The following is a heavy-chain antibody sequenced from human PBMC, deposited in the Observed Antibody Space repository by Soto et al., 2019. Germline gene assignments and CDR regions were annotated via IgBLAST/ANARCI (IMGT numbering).Heavy chain of an antibody. J-gene: IGHJ6*02. Sequence: EVHLVESGGGLVKPGGSLRLSCAVSGFTFSSCTMNWVRQAPGKGLEWVSSISPSTSHIYYADSVKGRFTLSRDNSKNSLCLQIYSLRSEDTAVYYCSGCSGGACHQNYGMDVWGQGTTVTVSS. CDR2: ISPSTSHI. V-gene: IGHV3-21*01. CDR1: GFTFSSCT. D-gene: IGHD2-15*01. CDR3: SGCSGGACHQNYGMDV.